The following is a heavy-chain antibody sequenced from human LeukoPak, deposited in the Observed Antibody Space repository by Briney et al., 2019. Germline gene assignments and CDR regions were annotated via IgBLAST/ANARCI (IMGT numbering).Heavy chain of an antibody. CDR1: GFTFSSYA. V-gene: IGHV3-23*01. CDR3: AKESGALGAPLYDY. CDR2: ISGTGGST. Sequence: GGSLRLSCAASGFTFSSYAMSWVRQAPGKGLEWVAGISGTGGSTHYADSVKGRFTISRDNSKSMLYLQMNSLRAEDTAVYYCAKESGALGAPLYDYWGQGILVTGSS. J-gene: IGHJ4*02. D-gene: IGHD4/OR15-4a*01.